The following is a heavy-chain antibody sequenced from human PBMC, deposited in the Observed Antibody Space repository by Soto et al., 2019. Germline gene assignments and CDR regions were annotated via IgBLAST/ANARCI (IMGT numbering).Heavy chain of an antibody. CDR1: GFTFNNYD. CDR2: ISSNGGTT. Sequence: EVQLAESGGNMVQPGGSLRLSCVASGFTFNNYDMHWVRQAPGKGLEYVSSISSNGGTTDYGNSVKGRFTISRDNSKNTLYLQVGSLRPEDMAVYYCVRRVSGNYDYWGQGTLVTVSS. D-gene: IGHD1-7*01. J-gene: IGHJ4*02. CDR3: VRRVSGNYDY. V-gene: IGHV3-64*01.